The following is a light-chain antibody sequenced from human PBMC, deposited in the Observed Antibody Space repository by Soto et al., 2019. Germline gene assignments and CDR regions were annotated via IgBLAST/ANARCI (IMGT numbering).Light chain of an antibody. CDR3: QQYGSSPWGT. CDR2: GAS. Sequence: EIVLTQSPGTLSLSPGERATLSCRASQSVSSSYLAWYQQKPGQAPRLLFYGASSRATGIPDRFSGSGSGTDFTLTISRLEPEDFAVYYCQQYGSSPWGTFGQGTKVEIK. CDR1: QSVSSSY. V-gene: IGKV3-20*01. J-gene: IGKJ1*01.